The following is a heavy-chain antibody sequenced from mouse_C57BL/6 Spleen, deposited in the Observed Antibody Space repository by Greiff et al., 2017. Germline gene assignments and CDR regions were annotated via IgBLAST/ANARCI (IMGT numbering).Heavy chain of an antibody. CDR3: ARPYYYGSSGYFDV. J-gene: IGHJ1*03. D-gene: IGHD1-1*01. V-gene: IGHV5-17*01. CDR2: ISSGSSTI. Sequence: EVQVVESGGGLVKPGGSLKLSCAASGFTFSDYGMHWVRQAPEKGLEWVAYISSGSSTIYYADTVKGRFTISRDNAKNTLFLQMTSLRSEDTAMYYCARPYYYGSSGYFDVWGTGTTVTVSS. CDR1: GFTFSDYG.